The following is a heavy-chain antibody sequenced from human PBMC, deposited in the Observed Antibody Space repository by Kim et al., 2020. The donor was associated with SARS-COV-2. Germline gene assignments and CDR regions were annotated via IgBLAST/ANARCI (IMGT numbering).Heavy chain of an antibody. CDR2: SVK. Sequence: SVKFYADSVKGRTTSSRDNAKNSLYLEMDTLGVEDTAVYYCANSIGYAFDYWGQGTKVTVSS. J-gene: IGHJ4*02. D-gene: IGHD2-15*01. V-gene: IGHV3-7*03. CDR3: ANSIGYAFDY.